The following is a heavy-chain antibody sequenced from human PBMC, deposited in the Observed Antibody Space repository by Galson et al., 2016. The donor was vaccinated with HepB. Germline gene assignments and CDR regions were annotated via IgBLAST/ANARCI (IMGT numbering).Heavy chain of an antibody. CDR3: AREASSWSHFDY. D-gene: IGHD6-13*01. V-gene: IGHV3-21*01. CDR2: ISIGSSYR. Sequence: SLRLSCAVSGFTFNSYSMNWVRQAPGKGLEWVSSISIGSSYRYHADSVKGRFTISRDNAKNSLYLQMHSLRAEDTAVYYCAREASSWSHFDYWGQGTLVTVSS. CDR1: GFTFNSYS. J-gene: IGHJ4*02.